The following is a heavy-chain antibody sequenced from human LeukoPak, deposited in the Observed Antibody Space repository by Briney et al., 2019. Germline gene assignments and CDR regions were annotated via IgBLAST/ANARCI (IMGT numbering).Heavy chain of an antibody. J-gene: IGHJ4*02. CDR2: IYYSGST. Sequence: SETLSLTCTVSGGSISSSSYYWGWIRQPPGKGLEWIGGIYYSGSTYYNPSLKSRVTISVDTSKNQFSLKLSSVTAADTAVYYCARPYGAAGLDWGQGTLVTVSS. D-gene: IGHD4-17*01. CDR1: GGSISSSSYY. CDR3: ARPYGAAGLD. V-gene: IGHV4-39*01.